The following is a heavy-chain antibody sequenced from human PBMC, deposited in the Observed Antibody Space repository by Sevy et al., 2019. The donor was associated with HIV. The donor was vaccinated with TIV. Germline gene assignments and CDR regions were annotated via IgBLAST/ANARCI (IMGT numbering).Heavy chain of an antibody. Sequence: GGSLRLSCSASGINFRNSIFHWVRQAPGKGLEWVALMSFDGSIQYFGDSEMGRLTISRDDSKNTFYLQVNSLRVEDTAVYYCAREGETSGHAGGFDIWGQGTMVTVSS. CDR2: MSFDGSIQ. CDR1: GINFRNSI. J-gene: IGHJ4*02. CDR3: AREGETSGHAGGFDI. V-gene: IGHV3-30*04. D-gene: IGHD1-26*01.